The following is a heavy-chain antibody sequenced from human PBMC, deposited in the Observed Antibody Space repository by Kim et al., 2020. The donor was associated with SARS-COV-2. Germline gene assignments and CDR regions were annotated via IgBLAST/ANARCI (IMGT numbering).Heavy chain of an antibody. CDR2: ISAYNGNT. V-gene: IGHV1-18*01. D-gene: IGHD4-17*01. J-gene: IGHJ4*02. Sequence: ASVKVSCKASGYTFTSYGISWVRQAPGQGLEWMGWISAYNGNTNYAQKLQGRVTMTTDTSTSTAYMELRSLRSDDTAVYYCARDLGTTVTTPFDYWGQGTLVTVSS. CDR1: GYTFTSYG. CDR3: ARDLGTTVTTPFDY.